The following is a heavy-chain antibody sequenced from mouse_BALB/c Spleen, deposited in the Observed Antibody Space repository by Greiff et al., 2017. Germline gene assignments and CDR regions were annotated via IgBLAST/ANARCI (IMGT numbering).Heavy chain of an antibody. D-gene: IGHD4-1*01. CDR3: KSPGACTVYFDY. CDR1: GFTFTDHA. J-gene: IGHJ2*01. Sequence: QVQLQQSDAELVKPGASVKISCKASGFTFTDHAIHWVKQKPEQGLEWIGYISPGNGDIKYNEKFKGKATLTADKSSSTAYLQLNSLTSEDSAVYFCKSPGACTVYFDYWGQGTTLTVSS. CDR2: ISPGNGDI. V-gene: IGHV1S53*02.